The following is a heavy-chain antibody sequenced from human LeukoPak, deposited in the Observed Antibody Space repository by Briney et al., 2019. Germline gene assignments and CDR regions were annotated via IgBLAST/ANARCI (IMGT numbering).Heavy chain of an antibody. D-gene: IGHD1-14*01. CDR3: AKVSGGGLYYDGMDV. CDR2: IWYDGSNK. Sequence: GGSLRLSCAASGFTFNSYGMHWVRQAPGKGLEWVAVIWYDGSNKYYADSVKGRFTISRDSSKNTLYLQMNSLRAEDTAVYYCAKVSGGGLYYDGMDVWGQGTTVTVSS. J-gene: IGHJ6*02. CDR1: GFTFNSYG. V-gene: IGHV3-33*06.